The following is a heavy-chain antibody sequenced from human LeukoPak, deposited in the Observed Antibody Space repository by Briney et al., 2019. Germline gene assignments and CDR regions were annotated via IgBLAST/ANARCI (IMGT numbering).Heavy chain of an antibody. Sequence: GGSLRLSCAASGFTFSSYWITWVRQAPGKGLEWVANIRQDGSEKYYVDSVKGRFTISRDNAKKSLYLQMNSLSAEDTAVYYCARGSGGYGDNFDYWGQGTLVTVSS. D-gene: IGHD3-22*01. V-gene: IGHV3-7*01. CDR1: GFTFSSYW. CDR2: IRQDGSEK. CDR3: ARGSGGYGDNFDY. J-gene: IGHJ4*02.